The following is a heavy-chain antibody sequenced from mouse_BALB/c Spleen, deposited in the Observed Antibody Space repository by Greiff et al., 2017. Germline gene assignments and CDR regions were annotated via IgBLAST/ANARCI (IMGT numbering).Heavy chain of an antibody. CDR2: ISYSGST. D-gene: IGHD1-1*01. J-gene: IGHJ2*01. CDR1: GDSITSGY. CDR3: ARRYYYGDYFDY. Sequence: EVQLQQSGPSLVKPSQTLSLTCSVTGDSITSGYWNWIRKFPGNKLEYMGYISYSGSTYYNPSLKSRISITRDTSKNQYYLQLNSVTTEDTATYYCARRYYYGDYFDYWGQGTTLTVSS. V-gene: IGHV3-8*02.